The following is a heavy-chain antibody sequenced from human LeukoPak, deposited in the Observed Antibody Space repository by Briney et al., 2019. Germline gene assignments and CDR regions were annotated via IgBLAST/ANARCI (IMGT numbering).Heavy chain of an antibody. V-gene: IGHV4-59*11. CDR1: GGSISSHY. J-gene: IGHJ6*03. Sequence: SETLSLTCTVSGGSISSHYWSWIRQPPGKGLEWIGYIYYSGSTNYNPSLKSRVTKSVDTSKNQFSLKLSSVTAADTAVYYCARVVVVPAAISYYYYYYMDVWGKGTTVTVSS. CDR3: ARVVVVPAAISYYYYYYMDV. CDR2: IYYSGST. D-gene: IGHD2-2*01.